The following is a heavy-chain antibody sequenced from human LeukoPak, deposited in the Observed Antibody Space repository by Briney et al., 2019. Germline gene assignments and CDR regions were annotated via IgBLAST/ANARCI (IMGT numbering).Heavy chain of an antibody. CDR3: AKDQDLTMVRGIPAPHYFDY. J-gene: IGHJ4*02. CDR2: ISGSGGST. D-gene: IGHD3-10*01. V-gene: IGHV3-23*01. Sequence: GGSLRLSCAASGFTFSSYAMSWVRQAPGKGLEWVSAISGSGGSTYYADSVKGRFTISRDNSKDTLYLQMNSLRAEDTAVYYCAKDQDLTMVRGIPAPHYFDYWGQGSLVTVSS. CDR1: GFTFSSYA.